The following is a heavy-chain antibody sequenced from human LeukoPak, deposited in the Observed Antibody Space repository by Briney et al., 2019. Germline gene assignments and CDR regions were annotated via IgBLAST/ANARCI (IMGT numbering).Heavy chain of an antibody. D-gene: IGHD3-10*01. Sequence: GGSLRLSCAASGFSFTNYGMHWVRQAPGKGLQWVADISYDGSNKYYADSVTGRFSISRGNSKNTLYLQMNSLRAEDTAVYYCAKDWGFQFASGSYCEYWGRGTLVTVSS. J-gene: IGHJ4*02. CDR2: ISYDGSNK. CDR1: GFSFTNYG. V-gene: IGHV3-30*18. CDR3: AKDWGFQFASGSYCEY.